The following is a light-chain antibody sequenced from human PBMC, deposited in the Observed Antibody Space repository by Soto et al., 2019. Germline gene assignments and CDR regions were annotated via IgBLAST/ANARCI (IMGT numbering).Light chain of an antibody. Sequence: DIQMTQSPSTLSASVGDRVTITCRASQSVSTWLAWYQQKPGKAPKLLIYDASSLESGVPSRFSGSGSGTDFTLTISSLQPGDFATYYCQQYNRKTFGQGTKVEIK. V-gene: IGKV1-5*01. CDR2: DAS. CDR1: QSVSTW. J-gene: IGKJ1*01. CDR3: QQYNRKT.